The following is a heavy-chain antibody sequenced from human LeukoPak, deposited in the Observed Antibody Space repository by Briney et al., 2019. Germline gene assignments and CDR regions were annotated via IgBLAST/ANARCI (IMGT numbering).Heavy chain of an antibody. V-gene: IGHV3-72*01. CDR1: GFTFSDHY. CDR3: AGGAVASYNYDY. J-gene: IGHJ4*02. Sequence: PGGSLRLSCAASGFTFSDHYMDWVRQAPGKGLEWVGRTRNNGNSYTTEYAASVKGRFTISRDASKTSLYLQMNSLRTEGTAVYYCAGGAVASYNYDYWGQGTLVTVSS. CDR2: TRNNGNSYTT. D-gene: IGHD6-19*01.